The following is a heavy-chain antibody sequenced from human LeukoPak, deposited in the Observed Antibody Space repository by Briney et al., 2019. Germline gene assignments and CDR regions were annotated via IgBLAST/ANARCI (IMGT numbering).Heavy chain of an antibody. V-gene: IGHV3-7*01. J-gene: IGHJ4*02. CDR3: ARTTHTDY. Sequence: PGGSLRLSCAASGFTFSFYGMNWVRQAPGKGLEWVATIKEDSSEKYYVDSVRGRFTISRDNAENSLYLQMNSLRVEDTAVYYCARTTHTDYWGQGTLVTVSS. D-gene: IGHD1-1*01. CDR1: GFTFSFYG. CDR2: IKEDSSEK.